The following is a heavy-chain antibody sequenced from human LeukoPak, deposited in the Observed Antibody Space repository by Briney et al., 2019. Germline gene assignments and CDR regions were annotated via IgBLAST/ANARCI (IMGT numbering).Heavy chain of an antibody. D-gene: IGHD6-19*01. CDR2: ISYDGSNK. V-gene: IGHV3-30-3*01. CDR3: CSVAGTISFDY. CDR1: GFTFSSYA. J-gene: IGHJ4*02. Sequence: PGGSLRLSCAASGFTFSSYAMHWVRQAPGKGLEWVAVISYDGSNKYYADSVKGRLTISRDNSKNTLYLQMNSLRAEDTAVYYCCSVAGTISFDYWGQGTLVTVSS.